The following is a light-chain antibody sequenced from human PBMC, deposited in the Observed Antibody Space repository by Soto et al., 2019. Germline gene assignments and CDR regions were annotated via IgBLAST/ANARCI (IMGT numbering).Light chain of an antibody. J-gene: IGKJ1*01. Sequence: DIQMTQSPSTLSASVGDRVTITCRASQSINTWLAWYQQKAGKAPNLLICKASSLENGVTSRFSGSGSGTEFTLTSSSLRPDVFATYYWQQYSKYPWTFGQGTKVEIK. V-gene: IGKV1-5*03. CDR1: QSINTW. CDR3: QQYSKYPWT. CDR2: KAS.